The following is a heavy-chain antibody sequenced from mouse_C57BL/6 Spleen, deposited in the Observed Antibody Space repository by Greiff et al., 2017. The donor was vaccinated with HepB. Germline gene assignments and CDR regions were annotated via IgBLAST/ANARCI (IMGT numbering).Heavy chain of an antibody. V-gene: IGHV7-3*01. CDR2: IRNKANGYTT. CDR3: ARYAYSYAMDY. Sequence: EVKLVESGGGLVQPGGSLSLSCAASGFTFTDYYMSWVRQPPGKALEWLGFIRNKANGYTTEYSASVKGRFTISRDNSQSILYLQKNALRAEDSATYYCARYAYSYAMDYWDQGTSVTVPS. CDR1: GFTFTDYY. D-gene: IGHD2-10*01. J-gene: IGHJ4*01.